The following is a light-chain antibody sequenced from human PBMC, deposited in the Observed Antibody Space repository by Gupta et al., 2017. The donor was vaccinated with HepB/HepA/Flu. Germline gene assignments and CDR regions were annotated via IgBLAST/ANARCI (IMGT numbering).Light chain of an antibody. CDR3: ESYDSSPSGSV. V-gene: IGLV1-40*01. Sequence: QSVLTQPPSVAGAPGQAGTISCTASSSNIGAGYDVHWYQQLPGTAPKLLIYGNHHRPSGVPDRFTGSKSGTSASLAITGLQAGDGGGDYCESYDSSPSGSVFGGGTKLTVL. CDR2: GNH. J-gene: IGLJ2*01. CDR1: SSNIGAGYD.